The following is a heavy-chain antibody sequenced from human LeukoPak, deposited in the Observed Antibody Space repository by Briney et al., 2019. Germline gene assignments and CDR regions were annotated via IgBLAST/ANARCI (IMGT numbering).Heavy chain of an antibody. Sequence: PGGSLRLSCAASGFTVSSNYMSWVRQAPGKGLEWVSVIYSGGSTYYADSVKGRFTISRDNSKNTLYLQMNSLRAEDTAVYYCARDNPTYYYGSGSYIYWGQGTLVTVSS. CDR2: IYSGGST. CDR3: ARDNPTYYYGSGSYIY. J-gene: IGHJ4*02. CDR1: GFTVSSNY. V-gene: IGHV3-53*01. D-gene: IGHD3-10*01.